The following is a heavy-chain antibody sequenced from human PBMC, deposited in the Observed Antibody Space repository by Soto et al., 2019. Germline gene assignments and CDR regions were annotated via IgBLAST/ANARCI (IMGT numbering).Heavy chain of an antibody. CDR2: INGGGDVK. CDR1: GFAFANYE. Sequence: GGSLRLSCAASGFAFANYEMHWVRQAPAKGLDWVAYINGGGDVKYYADSVEGRFTISRDNAKNALFLQMDNLRAEDTAIYYCARLSGDGFWKSYSPYNLFESWGQGALVTVSS. CDR3: ARLSGDGFWKSYSPYNLFES. D-gene: IGHD3-3*01. V-gene: IGHV3-48*03. J-gene: IGHJ5*01.